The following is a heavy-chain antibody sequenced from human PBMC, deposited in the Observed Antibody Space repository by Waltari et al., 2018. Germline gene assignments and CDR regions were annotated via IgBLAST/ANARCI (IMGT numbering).Heavy chain of an antibody. Sequence: QVQLVQSGAEVKKPGASVKVSCKASGYTFTGYYMHWVRQAPGQGLEWMGWINPNSGGTNYAQKFQGWVTMTRDTSISTAYMELSRLRSDDIAVYYCARVTNYYDSSGYSAYFDYWGQGTLVTVSS. CDR2: INPNSGGT. D-gene: IGHD3-22*01. CDR1: GYTFTGYY. J-gene: IGHJ4*02. V-gene: IGHV1-2*04. CDR3: ARVTNYYDSSGYSAYFDY.